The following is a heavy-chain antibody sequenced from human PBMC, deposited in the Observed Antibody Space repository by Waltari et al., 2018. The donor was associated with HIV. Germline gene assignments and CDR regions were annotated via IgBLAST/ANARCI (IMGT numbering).Heavy chain of an antibody. CDR1: GFTFSSYW. CDR2: IKQDGSEK. Sequence: EVQLGESGGGLVQPGGSLRLSCAASGFTFSSYWMSWVRQAPGKGLEWWANIKQDGSEKYYVDSVKGRFTISRDNAKNSLYLQRNSLRAEDTAVYYCARDPLVEHRGILDYWGQGTLVTVSS. CDR3: ARDPLVEHRGILDY. D-gene: IGHD1-1*01. V-gene: IGHV3-7*01. J-gene: IGHJ4*02.